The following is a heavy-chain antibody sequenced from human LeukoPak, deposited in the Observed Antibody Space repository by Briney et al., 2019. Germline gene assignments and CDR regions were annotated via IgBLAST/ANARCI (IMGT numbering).Heavy chain of an antibody. J-gene: IGHJ4*02. V-gene: IGHV1-2*02. D-gene: IGHD3-10*01. CDR1: GYTFTGYY. CDR3: ARVDVTGSGSYFTAFDY. Sequence: ASVKVSCKASGYTFTGYYMLWVRQAPGQGLEGMGWINPNSGGTSYAQKFQGRVTMTRDTSISTAYMELSRLRSDDTAVYYCARVDVTGSGSYFTAFDYWGQGTLVTVSS. CDR2: INPNSGGT.